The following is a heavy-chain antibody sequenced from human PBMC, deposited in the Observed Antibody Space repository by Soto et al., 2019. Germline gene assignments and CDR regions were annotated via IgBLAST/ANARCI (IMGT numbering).Heavy chain of an antibody. J-gene: IGHJ5*02. D-gene: IGHD6-6*01. CDR1: GFTFSSYS. V-gene: IGHV3-21*01. Sequence: EVQLVESGGGLVKPGGSLRLSCAASGFTFSSYSMNWVRQAPGKGLEWVSSISSSSSYIYYADSVKGRFTISRDNAKNSLDLQMNSLRAEDTAVYYWARGGPRAVAARPRGSWFDPWGQGTLVTVSS. CDR3: ARGGPRAVAARPRGSWFDP. CDR2: ISSSSSYI.